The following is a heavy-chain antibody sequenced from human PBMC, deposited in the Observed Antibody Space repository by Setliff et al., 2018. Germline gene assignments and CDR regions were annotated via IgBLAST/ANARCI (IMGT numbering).Heavy chain of an antibody. J-gene: IGHJ4*02. Sequence: PGGSLRLSCAASGFTFSSYAMHWVRQAPGKGLEWVAVISYDGSNKYYADSVKGRFTISRDNSKNTLYLQMNSLRAEDTAVYYCAREDGGGWLAPFDYWGQGTLVTVSS. D-gene: IGHD6-19*01. CDR2: ISYDGSNK. CDR3: AREDGGGWLAPFDY. V-gene: IGHV3-30-3*01. CDR1: GFTFSSYA.